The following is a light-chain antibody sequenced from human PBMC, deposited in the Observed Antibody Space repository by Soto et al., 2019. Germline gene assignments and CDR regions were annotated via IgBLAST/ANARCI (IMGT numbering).Light chain of an antibody. CDR3: QSFDPTSVV. Sequence: NFMLTQPHSVSESPGKTVTIACTRSSGGIASNHVQWYQQRPGSAPTIVIYKNDQRFSGVPARFSGSTDGSSNSASLTISVLQIEDEADYYCQSFDPTSVVFGGGTKLTVL. V-gene: IGLV6-57*04. CDR2: KND. J-gene: IGLJ2*01. CDR1: SGGIASNH.